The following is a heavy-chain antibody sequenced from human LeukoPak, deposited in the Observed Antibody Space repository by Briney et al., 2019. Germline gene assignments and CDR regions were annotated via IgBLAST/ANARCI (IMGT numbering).Heavy chain of an antibody. CDR3: ASPTLSSSREDY. V-gene: IGHV3-30-3*01. Sequence: GGSLRLSCAASGFTFSSYAMHWVRQAPGKGLEWVAVISYDGSNKYYADSVKGRFTISRDNSKNTLYLQMNSLRAEDTAVYYCASPTLSSSREDYWGQGTLVTVSS. CDR1: GFTFSSYA. D-gene: IGHD6-13*01. J-gene: IGHJ4*02. CDR2: ISYDGSNK.